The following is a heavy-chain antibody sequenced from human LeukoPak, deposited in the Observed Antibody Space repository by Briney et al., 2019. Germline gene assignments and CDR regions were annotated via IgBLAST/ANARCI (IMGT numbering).Heavy chain of an antibody. CDR3: ARGLEAYYYDSSGYSHFDY. Sequence: ASVKVSCKASGYTFTSYYMHWVRQAPGQGLEWMGIINPSGGSTSYAQKFQGRVTMTRDMSTSTVYMELSSLRSEDTAVYYCARGLEAYYYDSSGYSHFDYWGQGTLVTVSS. J-gene: IGHJ4*02. CDR1: GYTFTSYY. V-gene: IGHV1-46*01. D-gene: IGHD3-22*01. CDR2: INPSGGST.